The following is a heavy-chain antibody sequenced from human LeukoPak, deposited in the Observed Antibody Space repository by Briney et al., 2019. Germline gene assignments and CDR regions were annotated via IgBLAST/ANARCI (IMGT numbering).Heavy chain of an antibody. J-gene: IGHJ4*02. CDR1: GFTLSSYG. CDR3: ARDFAY. CDR2: ISTSGTTL. V-gene: IGHV3-48*04. Sequence: HSGGSLRLSCAASGFTLSSYGIHWVRQAPGKGLEWVSYISTSGTTLYYADSVKGRFTISRDNAKNSLYLQMNSLRAEDTAVYYCARDFAYWGQGTLVTVSS.